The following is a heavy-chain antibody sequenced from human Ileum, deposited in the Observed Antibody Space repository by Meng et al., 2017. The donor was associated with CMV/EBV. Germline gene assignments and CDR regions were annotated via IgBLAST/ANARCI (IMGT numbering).Heavy chain of an antibody. CDR1: GFAFSGYS. D-gene: IGHD6-6*01. CDR2: ISTSSTNI. CDR3: VRLSSSSDFDY. V-gene: IGHV3-21*01. Sequence: VPLVESGGGLVKPGGSLRLSCAASGFAFSGYSRNWVRQAPGKGLQWVSSISTSSTNIYYTDSVKGRFTTSRDNARSSLYLQMNSLSAEDTAIYYCVRLSSSSDFDYWGQGTLVTVSS. J-gene: IGHJ4*02.